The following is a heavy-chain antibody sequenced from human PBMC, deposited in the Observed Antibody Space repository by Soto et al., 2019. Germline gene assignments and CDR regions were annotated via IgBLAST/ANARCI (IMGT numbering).Heavy chain of an antibody. CDR2: IYYSGST. CDR1: GGSISSYY. J-gene: IGHJ6*03. CDR3: ARARTTGPRDYYYYMDV. V-gene: IGHV4-59*01. Sequence: TCTVSGGSISSYYWSWIRQPPGKGLEWIGYIYYSGSTNYNPSLKSRVTISVDTSKNQFSLKLSSVTAADTAVYYCARARTTGPRDYYYYMDVWGKGTTVTVSS. D-gene: IGHD4-17*01.